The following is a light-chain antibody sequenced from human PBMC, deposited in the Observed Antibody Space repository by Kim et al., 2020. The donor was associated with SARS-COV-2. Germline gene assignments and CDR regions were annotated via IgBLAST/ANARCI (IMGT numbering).Light chain of an antibody. CDR2: RNN. CDR3: SAWDSSLSAWV. V-gene: IGLV10-54*01. J-gene: IGLJ3*02. Sequence: PTATLTCTGNNNNVGDQGAAWLQQHRGHPPKLLFYRNNNRPSGISERLSASRSGTTASLTITGLQPEDEADYYCSAWDSSLSAWVFGGGTSLTVL. CDR1: NNNVGDQG.